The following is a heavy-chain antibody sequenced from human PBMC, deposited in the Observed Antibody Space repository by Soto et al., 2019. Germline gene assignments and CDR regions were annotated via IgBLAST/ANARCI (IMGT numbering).Heavy chain of an antibody. CDR1: GFTFSSYG. V-gene: IGHV3-33*01. Sequence: GGSLRLSCAASGFTFSSYGMHWVRQAPGKGLERVAVIWYDGSNKYYADSVKGRFTISRDNSKNTLYLQMNSLRAEDTAVYYCARDGRYSSGWYGYGAFDIWGQGTMVTVS. CDR2: IWYDGSNK. J-gene: IGHJ3*02. CDR3: ARDGRYSSGWYGYGAFDI. D-gene: IGHD6-19*01.